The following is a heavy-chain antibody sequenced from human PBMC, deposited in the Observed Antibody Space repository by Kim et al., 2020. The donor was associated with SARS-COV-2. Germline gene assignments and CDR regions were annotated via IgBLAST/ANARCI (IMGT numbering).Heavy chain of an antibody. V-gene: IGHV3-15*01. CDR3: TTDLVGGRHHFDY. D-gene: IGHD3-16*01. J-gene: IGHJ4*02. Sequence: YAAPVKGRFTISRDDSKNTLYLQMNSLKTEDTAVYYCTTDLVGGRHHFDYWGQGTLVTVSS.